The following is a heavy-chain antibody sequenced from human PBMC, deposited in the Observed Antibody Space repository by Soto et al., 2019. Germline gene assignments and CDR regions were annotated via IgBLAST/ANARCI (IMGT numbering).Heavy chain of an antibody. CDR2: IIPIFGTA. V-gene: IGHV1-69*01. CDR3: AREGQYSGYEPFDY. D-gene: IGHD5-12*01. J-gene: IGHJ4*02. Sequence: QVQLVQSGAEVKKPGSSVKVSCKASGGTFSSYAISWVRQAPGQGLEWMGGIIPIFGTANYAQKFQGRVKTRADESTSTGYMELSSLRAEDTAVYYWAREGQYSGYEPFDYWGQGTLVPVSS. CDR1: GGTFSSYA.